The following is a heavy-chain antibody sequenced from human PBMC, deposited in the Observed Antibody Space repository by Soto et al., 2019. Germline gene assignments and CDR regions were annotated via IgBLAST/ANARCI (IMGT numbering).Heavy chain of an antibody. D-gene: IGHD3-22*01. CDR3: AREQDYYDSSGYYRH. CDR2: IWYDGSNK. V-gene: IGHV3-33*01. Sequence: GGSLRLSCSASGFTFSSYGMHWVRQAPGKGLEWVAVIWYDGSNKYYADSVKGRFTISSDNSKNTLYLQMNSLRAEDTAVYYCAREQDYYDSSGYYRHWGQGTLVTVSS. J-gene: IGHJ4*02. CDR1: GFTFSSYG.